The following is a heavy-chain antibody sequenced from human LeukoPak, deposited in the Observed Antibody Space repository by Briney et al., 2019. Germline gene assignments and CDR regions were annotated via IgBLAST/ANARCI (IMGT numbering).Heavy chain of an antibody. J-gene: IGHJ6*02. CDR2: ISSSSSYI. CDR1: GFTFSSYW. CDR3: ARASSGSYGHYYGMDV. D-gene: IGHD1-26*01. V-gene: IGHV3-21*01. Sequence: GGSLRLSCAASGFTFSSYWMSWVRQAPGKGLEWVSSISSSSSYIYYADSVKGRFTISRDNAKNSLYLQMNSLRAEDTAVYYCARASSGSYGHYYGMDVWGQGTTVTVSS.